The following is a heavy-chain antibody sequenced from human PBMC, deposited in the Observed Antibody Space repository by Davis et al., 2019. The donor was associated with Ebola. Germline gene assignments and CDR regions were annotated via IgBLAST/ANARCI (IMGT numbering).Heavy chain of an antibody. Sequence: ASVKVSCKASGYTFKNYAISWVRQAPGQRLEWMGWINAGNGNTKYSQKFQGRVTITRDTSASTAYMELSSLRSEDTAVYYCARPNSLMSYGYFQHWGQGTLVTVSS. J-gene: IGHJ1*01. D-gene: IGHD3-16*01. CDR1: GYTFKNYA. CDR2: INAGNGNT. CDR3: ARPNSLMSYGYFQH. V-gene: IGHV1-3*01.